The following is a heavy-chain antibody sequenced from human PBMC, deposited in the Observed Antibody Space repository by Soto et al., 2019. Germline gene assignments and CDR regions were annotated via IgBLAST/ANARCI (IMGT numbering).Heavy chain of an antibody. CDR3: VRDGTKTLRDCFDP. CDR1: GASISGVY. J-gene: IGHJ5*02. Sequence: SDTLYLTSTVSGASISGVYWSWIRKSAGKGLEWIGRIYATATTDYNPSLKSRVMMSVDTSKKQFSLKLRSVTAADTAVYYCVRDGTKTLRDCFDPWGQGISVTVSS. CDR2: IYATATT. D-gene: IGHD1-1*01. V-gene: IGHV4-4*07.